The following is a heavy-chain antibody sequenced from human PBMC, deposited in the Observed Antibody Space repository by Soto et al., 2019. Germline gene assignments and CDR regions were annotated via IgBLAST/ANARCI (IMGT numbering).Heavy chain of an antibody. CDR3: ARGFTMTLDY. Sequence: PGGSLGLCCAASGFTFSNYWVPWVRQVPGKGLVWVSRINGDGSDTSYADSVKGRFTISRDIPRNTLHLQMNSLRAEDTAVYYCARGFTMTLDYWGQGTLVTVSS. D-gene: IGHD3-22*01. V-gene: IGHV3-74*01. CDR1: GFTFSNYW. CDR2: INGDGSDT. J-gene: IGHJ4*02.